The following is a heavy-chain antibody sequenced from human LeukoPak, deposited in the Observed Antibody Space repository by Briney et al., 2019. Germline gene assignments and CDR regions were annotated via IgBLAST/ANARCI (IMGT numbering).Heavy chain of an antibody. D-gene: IGHD2-15*01. CDR1: GFTFSSYA. Sequence: GGSLRLSCAASGFTFSSYAMHWVRQAPGKGLEWVAVISYDGSNKYYADSVKGRFTISRDNSKNTLYLQMNSLRAEDTAVHYCARDQQIGLAGTGSTFDIWGQGTMVTVSS. CDR3: ARDQQIGLAGTGSTFDI. CDR2: ISYDGSNK. V-gene: IGHV3-30-3*01. J-gene: IGHJ3*02.